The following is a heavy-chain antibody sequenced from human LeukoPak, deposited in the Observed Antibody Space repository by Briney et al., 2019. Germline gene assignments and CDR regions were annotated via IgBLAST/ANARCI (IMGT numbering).Heavy chain of an antibody. V-gene: IGHV1-18*01. Sequence: ASVKVSCKASGYTFTSYGISWVRQAPGQGLEWMGWISAYNGNTNYAQKLQGRVTMTTDTSTSTAYMELRSLRSDDTAVYYCARGASGYCSGGSCYWGDWFDPWGQGTLVTVSP. CDR2: ISAYNGNT. CDR3: ARGASGYCSGGSCYWGDWFDP. J-gene: IGHJ5*02. D-gene: IGHD2-15*01. CDR1: GYTFTSYG.